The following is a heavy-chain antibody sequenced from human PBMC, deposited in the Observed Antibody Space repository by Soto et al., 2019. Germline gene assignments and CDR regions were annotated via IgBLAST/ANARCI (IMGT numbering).Heavy chain of an antibody. V-gene: IGHV4-34*01. Sequence: SETLSLTCAVYGGSFSGYYWSWIRQPPGKGLEWIGEINHSGSTNYNPSLKSRVTISVDTSKNQFSLKLSSVTAADTAVYYCARGLRRYCSGGSCYSEYYFDYWGQGTLVTVSS. CDR3: ARGLRRYCSGGSCYSEYYFDY. CDR1: GGSFSGYY. D-gene: IGHD2-15*01. CDR2: INHSGST. J-gene: IGHJ4*02.